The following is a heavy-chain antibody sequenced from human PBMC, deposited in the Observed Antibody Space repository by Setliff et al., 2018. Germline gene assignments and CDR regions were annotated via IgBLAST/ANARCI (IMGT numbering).Heavy chain of an antibody. J-gene: IGHJ4*02. CDR2: IYHSGST. Sequence: LSLTCAVSGYSISSGYYWGWIRQPPGKGLEWIGSIYHSGSTYYNPSLKSRVTISVDTSKNQFSLKLSSVTAADTAVYYCARLYEFGELFSNYWGQGTLVTVSA. CDR3: ARLYEFGELFSNY. CDR1: GYSISSGYY. V-gene: IGHV4-38-2*01. D-gene: IGHD3-10*01.